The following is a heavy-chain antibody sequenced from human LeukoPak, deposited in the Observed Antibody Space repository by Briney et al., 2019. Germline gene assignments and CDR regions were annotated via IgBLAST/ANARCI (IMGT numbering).Heavy chain of an antibody. Sequence: SETLSLTCAVYGGSFSGYYWSCVPQPPGKGLEWIGEINHRGSTNYNPSLKSRVTISVDTSKNQFSLELSSVTAADTAVYYCARGNPRFDYWGQGTLVTVSS. CDR1: GGSFSGYY. CDR2: INHRGST. V-gene: IGHV4-34*01. CDR3: ARGNPRFDY. J-gene: IGHJ4*02.